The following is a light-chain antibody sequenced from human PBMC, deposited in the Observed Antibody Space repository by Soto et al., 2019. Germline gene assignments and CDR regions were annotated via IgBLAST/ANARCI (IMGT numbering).Light chain of an antibody. CDR2: DVS. V-gene: IGKV1-5*01. J-gene: IGKJ1*01. CDR3: QHYNVYPWT. Sequence: DIKMTQAPSTLSASVGDRVTITCRASQNIERWLAWYQLKQGKAPKLVLYDVSSLESGVPSRFSGSGSATEFILTINGLQPDDFATYYCQHYNVYPWTFGQGTKVDIK. CDR1: QNIERW.